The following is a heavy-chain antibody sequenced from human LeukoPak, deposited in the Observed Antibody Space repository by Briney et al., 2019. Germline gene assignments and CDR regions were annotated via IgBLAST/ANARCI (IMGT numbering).Heavy chain of an antibody. Sequence: SETLSLTCAVYGGSFSGYYWSWIRQPPGKGLEWTGEINHSGSTNYNPSLKSRVTISVDTSKNQFSLKLSSVTAADTAVYYCARGRPAYSSSSGHSNFDYWGQGTLVTVSS. D-gene: IGHD6-6*01. J-gene: IGHJ4*02. CDR3: ARGRPAYSSSSGHSNFDY. CDR2: INHSGST. V-gene: IGHV4-34*01. CDR1: GGSFSGYY.